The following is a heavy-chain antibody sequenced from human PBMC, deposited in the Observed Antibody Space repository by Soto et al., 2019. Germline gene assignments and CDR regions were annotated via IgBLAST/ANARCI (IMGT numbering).Heavy chain of an antibody. CDR2: VNDGWGA. CDR3: VRQGFWALHGLVDV. Sequence: QVHLQQSGPGLVKPSETLSLSCTISGASISNYYWSWIRQVPGKGMEWIGYVNDGWGAAYNPSLRSRVAASLDTSKSLRSRKLTSVPSTDTAVYSGVRQGFWALHGLVDVWGQGPTVTVSS. D-gene: IGHD1-26*01. J-gene: IGHJ6*02. CDR1: GASISNYY. V-gene: IGHV4-59*08.